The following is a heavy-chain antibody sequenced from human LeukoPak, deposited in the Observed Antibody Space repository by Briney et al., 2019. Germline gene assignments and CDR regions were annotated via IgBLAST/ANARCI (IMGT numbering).Heavy chain of an antibody. J-gene: IGHJ4*02. D-gene: IGHD1-26*01. CDR1: GFTFSSYA. CDR3: AKGSEYSGSYYFDY. CDR2: ISGSGGST. Sequence: GGSLRLSCAASGFTFSSYAMGWVRQAPGKGLEWVSVISGSGGSTYYADSVKGRFTISRDNSKNTLFVQMNSLGAEDTAVYYCAKGSEYSGSYYFDYWGQGTLVTVSS. V-gene: IGHV3-23*01.